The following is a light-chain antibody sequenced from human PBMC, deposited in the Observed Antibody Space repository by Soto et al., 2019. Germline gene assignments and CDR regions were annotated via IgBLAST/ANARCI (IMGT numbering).Light chain of an antibody. Sequence: TQSPDTLSLSKWARAALSSRASQSVSRYLAWYQQKPGQAPRLLIYDASNRATGIPARFSGSGSGTDFTLTISSLEPEDFAVYYCQQRSNWPRRTVGQGTKVDIK. CDR3: QQRSNWPRRT. V-gene: IGKV3-11*01. J-gene: IGKJ1*01. CDR2: DAS. CDR1: QSVSRY.